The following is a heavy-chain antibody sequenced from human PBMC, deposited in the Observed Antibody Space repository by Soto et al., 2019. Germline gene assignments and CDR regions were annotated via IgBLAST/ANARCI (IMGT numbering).Heavy chain of an antibody. D-gene: IGHD3-22*01. J-gene: IGHJ4*02. CDR3: ARATYYYDSSGRSYYFDY. CDR1: GGSISSYY. Sequence: SETLSLTCTVSGGSISSYYWSWIRQPPGKGLEWIGYIYYSGSTNYNPSLKSRVTISVDTSKNQFSLKLSSVTAADTAVYYCARATYYYDSSGRSYYFDYWSQGTLVTVSS. V-gene: IGHV4-59*01. CDR2: IYYSGST.